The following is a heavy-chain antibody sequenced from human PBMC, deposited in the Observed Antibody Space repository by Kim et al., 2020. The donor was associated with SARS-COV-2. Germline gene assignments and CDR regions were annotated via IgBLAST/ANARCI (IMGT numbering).Heavy chain of an antibody. V-gene: IGHV3-30*04. CDR1: GFTFSSYA. CDR3: ARAYYYDSSGYSY. D-gene: IGHD3-22*01. J-gene: IGHJ4*02. Sequence: GGSLRLSCAASGFTFSSYAMHWVRQAPGKGLEWVAVISYDGSNKYYADSVKGRFTISRDNSKNTLYLQMNSLRAEDTAVYYCARAYYYDSSGYSYWGQGT. CDR2: ISYDGSNK.